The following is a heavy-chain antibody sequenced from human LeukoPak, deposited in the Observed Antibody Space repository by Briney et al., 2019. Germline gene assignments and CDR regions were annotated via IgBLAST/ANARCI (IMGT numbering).Heavy chain of an antibody. Sequence: ASVKVSCKASGGTFSSYAISWVRQAPGQGLEWMGGIIPIFGTANYAQKFQDRVTITTDESTSTAYMELSSLRSEDTAVYYCARDRFGGTMVRGVIRLNAFDIWGQGTMATVSS. J-gene: IGHJ3*02. V-gene: IGHV1-69*05. CDR2: IIPIFGTA. CDR1: GGTFSSYA. CDR3: ARDRFGGTMVRGVIRLNAFDI. D-gene: IGHD3-10*01.